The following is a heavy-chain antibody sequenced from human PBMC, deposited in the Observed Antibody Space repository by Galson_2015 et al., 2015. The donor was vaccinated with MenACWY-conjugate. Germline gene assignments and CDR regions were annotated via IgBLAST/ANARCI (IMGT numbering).Heavy chain of an antibody. CDR2: IKQDGSEK. V-gene: IGHV3-7*03. J-gene: IGHJ3*02. CDR3: ARGIYGMDAFDI. Sequence: SLRLSCAASGFTFSSYWMSWVRQAPGTGLEWVANIKQDGSEKYYVDSVKGRFTISRDNAKNSLYLQMNSLRAEDTAVYYCARGIYGMDAFDIWGQGTMVTVSS. D-gene: IGHD4-17*01. CDR1: GFTFSSYW.